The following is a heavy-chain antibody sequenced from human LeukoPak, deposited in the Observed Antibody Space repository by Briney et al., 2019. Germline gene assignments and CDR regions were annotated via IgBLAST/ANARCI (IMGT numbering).Heavy chain of an antibody. CDR1: GFTFSSYE. V-gene: IGHV3-48*03. D-gene: IGHD3-22*01. J-gene: IGHJ4*02. CDR2: ISSSGSTK. CDR3: AREGIDSSGYSFDY. Sequence: GGSLRLSCAASGFTFSSYEMHWVRQAPGKGLEWVSNISSSGSTKYYADSVKGRFTISRDDAKNSLHLQMNSLGAEDTAIYYCAREGIDSSGYSFDYWGQGTLVTVSS.